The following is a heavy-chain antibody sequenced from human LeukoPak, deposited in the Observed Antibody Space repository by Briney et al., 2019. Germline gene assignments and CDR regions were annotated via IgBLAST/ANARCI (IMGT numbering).Heavy chain of an antibody. CDR1: GFTFSSYW. CDR3: VRELWFEGAFDI. D-gene: IGHD3-10*01. V-gene: IGHV3-74*01. Sequence: GGSLRLFCAASGFTFSSYWMHWVRQAPGKGLVWVSRINSDGSSTSYADSVKGRFTISRDNAKNTLYLQMNSLRAEDTAVYYCVRELWFEGAFDIWGQGTMVTVSS. J-gene: IGHJ3*02. CDR2: INSDGSST.